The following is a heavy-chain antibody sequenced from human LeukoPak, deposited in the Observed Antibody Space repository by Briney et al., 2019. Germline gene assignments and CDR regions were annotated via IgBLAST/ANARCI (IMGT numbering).Heavy chain of an antibody. D-gene: IGHD3-22*01. CDR1: GYTFTSYY. CDR2: INPSGGST. V-gene: IGHV1-46*01. J-gene: IGHJ3*02. CDR3: ARARLLHDAFDI. Sequence: GASVKVSCKASGYTFTSYYMHWVRQAPGQGLEWMGIINPSGGSTSYAQKFQGRVTMTRGMSTSTVYMELSSLRSEDTAVYYCARARLLHDAFDIWGQGTMVTVSS.